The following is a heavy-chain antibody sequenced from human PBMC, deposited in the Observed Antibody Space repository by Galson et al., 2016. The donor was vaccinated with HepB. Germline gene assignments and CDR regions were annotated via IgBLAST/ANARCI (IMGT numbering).Heavy chain of an antibody. CDR2: THYRESN. CDR3: ARDLRGSRSSMFDY. V-gene: IGHV4-59*01. D-gene: IGHD6-6*01. CDR1: GTSITSYY. Sequence: SETLSLTCTVSGTSITSYYWSWIRQAPGKGLEWIGHTHYRESNDYNPSLKSRVIMSVDTSKSQFPLKLSSVTAPDTAVYYCARDLRGSRSSMFDYWGQGTLVTVAS. J-gene: IGHJ4*02.